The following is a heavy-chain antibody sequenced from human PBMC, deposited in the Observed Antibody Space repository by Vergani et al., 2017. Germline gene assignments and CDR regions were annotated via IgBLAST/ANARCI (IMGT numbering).Heavy chain of an antibody. D-gene: IGHD6-6*01. J-gene: IGHJ5*02. V-gene: IGHV1-2*02. CDR2: VNPNSGRT. CDR3: ARDKSIAAPNWFDP. Sequence: QVQLVQSGAEVKKPGASVKVSCKASGYTFTGYFIHWVRQAPGQGLEWMGRVNPNSGRTNYAQNFQGRVTLTRDTSISTTYMELSRLRSDDTAVYYCARDKSIAAPNWFDPWGQGTLVTVSS. CDR1: GYTFTGYF.